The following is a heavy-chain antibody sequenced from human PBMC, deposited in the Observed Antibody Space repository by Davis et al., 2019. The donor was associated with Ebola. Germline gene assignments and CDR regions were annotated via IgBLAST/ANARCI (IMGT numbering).Heavy chain of an antibody. CDR2: ISGSGGST. D-gene: IGHD3-22*01. CDR1: GFTFSSYS. J-gene: IGHJ5*01. Sequence: GGSLRLSCAASGFTFSSYSMNWVRQAPGKGLEWVSAISGSGGSTYYADSVKGRFTISRDNSKNTLYLQMNSLRVEDTAVYYCAGHSCDSSGCYLRWYDFWGQGTRVTVSS. CDR3: AGHSCDSSGCYLRWYDF. V-gene: IGHV3-23*01.